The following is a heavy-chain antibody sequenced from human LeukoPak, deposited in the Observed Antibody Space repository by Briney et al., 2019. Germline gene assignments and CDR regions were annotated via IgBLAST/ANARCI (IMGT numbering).Heavy chain of an antibody. V-gene: IGHV3-21*01. D-gene: IGHD3-10*01. J-gene: IGHJ4*02. CDR1: GFTFSSYT. CDR2: LSSSSSFI. Sequence: GSLRLSCAASGFTFSSYTMNWVRQAPGKGLEWVSSLSSSSSFIYYADSVRGRFTISRDNAKNSLLLQMNSLRAEDTGVYYCARDYYGSGSYSDYWGQGTLVTVSS. CDR3: ARDYYGSGSYSDY.